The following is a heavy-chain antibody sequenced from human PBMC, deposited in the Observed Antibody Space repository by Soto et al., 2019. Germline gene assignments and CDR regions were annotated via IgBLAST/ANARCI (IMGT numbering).Heavy chain of an antibody. CDR3: AAPVLEWLLGYYYYGMDV. CDR2: IKSKTDGGTT. J-gene: IGHJ6*02. Sequence: GGSLRLSCAASGFTFSNAWMSWVRQAPGKGLEWVGRIKSKTDGGTTDYAAPVKGRFTISRDDSKDTLYLQMNSLKTEDTAVYYCAAPVLEWLLGYYYYGMDVWGQGTTVTVSS. CDR1: GFTFSNAW. V-gene: IGHV3-15*01. D-gene: IGHD3-3*01.